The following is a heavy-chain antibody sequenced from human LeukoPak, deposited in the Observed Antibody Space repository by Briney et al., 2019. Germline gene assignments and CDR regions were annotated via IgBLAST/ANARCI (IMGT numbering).Heavy chain of an antibody. V-gene: IGHV1-69*05. CDR2: IIPIFGIA. J-gene: IGHJ3*02. D-gene: IGHD6-6*01. Sequence: GASVKVSCKASGGTFSSYAISWVRQAPGQGLEWMGGIIPIFGIANYAQKFQGRVTITTDESTSTAYMELSSLRSEDTAVYYCARAERVAARPDAFDIWGQGTMVTVSS. CDR3: ARAERVAARPDAFDI. CDR1: GGTFSSYA.